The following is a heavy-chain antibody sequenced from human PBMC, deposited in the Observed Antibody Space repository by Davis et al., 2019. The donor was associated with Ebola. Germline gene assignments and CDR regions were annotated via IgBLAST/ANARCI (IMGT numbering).Heavy chain of an antibody. V-gene: IGHV4-59*01. D-gene: IGHD2-15*01. CDR1: GGSILSYS. J-gene: IGHJ4*02. CDR3: ARGGVGGALAAGSDY. Sequence: MPGGSLRLSCTVSGGSILSYSWNWSRQPPGKGLEWIGFVHFSGNTKNNPSLTSRVTITRDASENQFSLKLTSVTAADTAVYYCARGGVGGALAAGSDYWGQGALVTVSS. CDR2: VHFSGNT.